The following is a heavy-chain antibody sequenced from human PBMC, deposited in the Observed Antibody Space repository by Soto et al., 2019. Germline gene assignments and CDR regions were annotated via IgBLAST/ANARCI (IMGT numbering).Heavy chain of an antibody. V-gene: IGHV3-30-3*01. Sequence: PGGSLRLSCAASGFAVSSYSMHWVRQAPGKGLEWVATMSFDGNSKYFADSVKGRFKISRDTSKNTWYLAMESLGVEDSDLYYCTRGRSKIANDDFEYWGQGTPVTVSS. CDR2: MSFDGNSK. CDR3: TRGRSKIANDDFEY. J-gene: IGHJ4*02. D-gene: IGHD2-21*01. CDR1: GFAVSSYS.